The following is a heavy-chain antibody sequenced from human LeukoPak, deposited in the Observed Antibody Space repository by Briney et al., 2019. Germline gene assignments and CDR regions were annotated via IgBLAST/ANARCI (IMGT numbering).Heavy chain of an antibody. V-gene: IGHV1-18*01. J-gene: IGHJ6*03. CDR2: ISAYNGNT. CDR3: ARGPAPYGSGSSRHSYYYYMGV. Sequence: ASVKVSCKASGGTFSSYAISWVRQAPGQGLEWMGWISAYNGNTNYAQKLQGRVTMTTDTSTSTAYMELRSLRSDDTAVYYCARGPAPYGSGSSRHSYYYYMGVWGKGTTVTISS. CDR1: GGTFSSYA. D-gene: IGHD3-10*01.